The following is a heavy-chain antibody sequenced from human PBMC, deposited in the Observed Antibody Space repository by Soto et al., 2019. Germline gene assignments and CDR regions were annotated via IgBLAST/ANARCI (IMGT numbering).Heavy chain of an antibody. CDR3: VRGRYSNGRYYYDY. Sequence: QVQLVEFGGGVVQPGMSLSLSCAASGFTFSDYAMDWVRQAPGKGLEWVALTSHDERKLSYADSVKGRFTISRGNSEKTMYLQMYCLCAEDTAVYYFVRGRYSNGRYYYDYWGQGTLVTVSS. D-gene: IGHD6-19*01. CDR1: GFTFSDYA. V-gene: IGHV3-33*01. CDR2: TSHDERKL. J-gene: IGHJ4*02.